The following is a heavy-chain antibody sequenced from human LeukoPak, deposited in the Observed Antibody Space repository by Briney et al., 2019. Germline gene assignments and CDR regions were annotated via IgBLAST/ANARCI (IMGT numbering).Heavy chain of an antibody. V-gene: IGHV3-48*03. D-gene: IGHD2-2*01. CDR2: ISSSGSTI. CDR3: ARVPLYCSSTSCYLKYYYYGMDV. CDR1: GFTFSSSE. J-gene: IGHJ6*02. Sequence: GGSLRLSCAASGFTFSSSEMNWVRQAPGKGLEWVSYISSSGSTIYYADSVKGRFTISRDNAKNSLYLQMNSLRAEDTAVYYCARVPLYCSSTSCYLKYYYYGMDVWGQGTTVTVSS.